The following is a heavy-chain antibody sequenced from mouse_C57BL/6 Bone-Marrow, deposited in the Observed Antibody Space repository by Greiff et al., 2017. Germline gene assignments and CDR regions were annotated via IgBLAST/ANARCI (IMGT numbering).Heavy chain of an antibody. CDR3: ARDHYYGSSRYAMDY. V-gene: IGHV5-6*01. CDR2: ISSGGSYT. Sequence: EVQLVESEGDLVKPGGSLKLSCAASGFTFSSYGMSWVRQTPDKRLEWVATISSGGSYTYYPDSVKGRFTISRDNAKNTLYMQMSSLKSEDTAMYYCARDHYYGSSRYAMDYWGQGTSVTVSS. D-gene: IGHD1-1*01. CDR1: GFTFSSYG. J-gene: IGHJ4*01.